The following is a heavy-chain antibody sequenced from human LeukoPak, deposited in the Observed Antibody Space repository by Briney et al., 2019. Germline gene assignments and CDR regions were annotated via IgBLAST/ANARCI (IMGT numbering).Heavy chain of an antibody. CDR3: AIHTEVLGRHFDY. V-gene: IGHV1-2*02. CDR1: GYTFTDYY. D-gene: IGHD1-1*01. J-gene: IGHJ4*02. Sequence: ASVKVSCKASGYTFTDYYMHWVRQAPRQGLEWVGWINPLTGSTGYAQKFQGRVTMTRDTSISTSYMELTRLRSDDTAVYFCAIHTEVLGRHFDYWGQGTPVTVFS. CDR2: INPLTGST.